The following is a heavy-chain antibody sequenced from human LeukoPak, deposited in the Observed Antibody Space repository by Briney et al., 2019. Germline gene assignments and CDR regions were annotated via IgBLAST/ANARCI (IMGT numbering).Heavy chain of an antibody. CDR2: INPNSGGT. V-gene: IGHV1-2*04. CDR3: ARYGAAAGTGFDY. D-gene: IGHD6-13*01. J-gene: IGHJ4*02. CDR1: GYTFTCYY. Sequence: ASVKVSCKASGYTFTCYYMHWVRQAPGQGLEWMGWINPNSGGTNYAQKFQGWVTMTRDTSISTAYMELSRLRSDDTAVYYCARYGAAAGTGFDYWGQGTLVTVSS.